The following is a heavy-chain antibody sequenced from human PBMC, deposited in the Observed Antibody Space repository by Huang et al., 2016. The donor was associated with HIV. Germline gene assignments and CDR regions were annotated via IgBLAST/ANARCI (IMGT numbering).Heavy chain of an antibody. CDR1: GYSFTDYW. J-gene: IGHJ3*02. D-gene: IGHD1-26*01. CDR3: GRHRQSVGAVADAFDI. CDR2: IYPIDSDT. Sequence: EVQLVQSGAEVKKPGESLKISCKGSGYSFTDYWIGWVRQLPGKGLEWRGIIYPIDSDTRYSPSFQGHVTISADKSINTAYLQWTSLKASDTAIYYCGRHRQSVGAVADAFDIWGQGTLVSVSS. V-gene: IGHV5-51*01.